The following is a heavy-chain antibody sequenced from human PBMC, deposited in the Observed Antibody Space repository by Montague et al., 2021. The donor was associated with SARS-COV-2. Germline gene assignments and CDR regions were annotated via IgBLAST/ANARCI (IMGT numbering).Heavy chain of an antibody. D-gene: IGHD1-14*01. CDR2: ISYDGSIR. CDR3: ARSGGILHFWASLAQLSD. Sequence: SLRLSCAASGFTFNNYGFHWVRQAPGKGLQWVALISYDGSIRHYADSVKGRFTISRDQSKNTLYLQMDSLRPEDTAVYLCARSGGILHFWASLAQLSDWGQGVLVTVSS. J-gene: IGHJ4*02. CDR1: GFTFNNYG. V-gene: IGHV3-30*04.